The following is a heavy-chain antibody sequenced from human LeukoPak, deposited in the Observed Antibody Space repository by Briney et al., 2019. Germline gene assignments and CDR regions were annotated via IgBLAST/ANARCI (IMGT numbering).Heavy chain of an antibody. Sequence: GASVRVSCKASGFTFTGHFLHWVRQAPGQGLEWMAWISANNGETRYAQNLQGRVTMTTDTSTSTAYMELRSLRSDDTAVYYCARVPPSAHQMLSSDYWGQGTQVTVSS. CDR1: GFTFTGHF. V-gene: IGHV1-18*04. J-gene: IGHJ4*02. CDR2: ISANNGET. D-gene: IGHD2-2*01. CDR3: ARVPPSAHQMLSSDY.